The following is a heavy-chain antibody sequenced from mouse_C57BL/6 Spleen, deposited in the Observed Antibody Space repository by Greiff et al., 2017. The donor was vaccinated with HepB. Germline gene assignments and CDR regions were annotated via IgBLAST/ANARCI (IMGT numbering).Heavy chain of an antibody. D-gene: IGHD2-3*01. CDR3: ARGGYDPFAY. J-gene: IGHJ3*01. Sequence: QVQLQQSGPGLVQPSQSLSITCTVSGFSLTSYGVHWVRQSPGKGLEWLGVIWSGGSTDYNAAFISRLSISKDNSKSQVFFKMNSLQADDTAIYYCARGGYDPFAYWGQGTLVTVSA. V-gene: IGHV2-2*01. CDR2: IWSGGST. CDR1: GFSLTSYG.